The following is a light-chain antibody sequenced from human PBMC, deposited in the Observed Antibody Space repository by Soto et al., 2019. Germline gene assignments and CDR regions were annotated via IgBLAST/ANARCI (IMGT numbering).Light chain of an antibody. J-gene: IGKJ1*01. CDR1: QSISSW. CDR3: QQYNSYSRT. V-gene: IGKV1-5*03. Sequence: DIQMTQSPSTVSASVGDRVTITCRASQSISSWLAWYQQKPGKAPKLLIYKASSLESGVPSRFSGNGSGTEFTLTISSLQPDDFATYYCQQYNSYSRTFGQGTKVEIK. CDR2: KAS.